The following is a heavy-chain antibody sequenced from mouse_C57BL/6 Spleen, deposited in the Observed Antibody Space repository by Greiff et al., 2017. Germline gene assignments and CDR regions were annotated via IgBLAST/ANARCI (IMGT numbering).Heavy chain of an antibody. CDR3: ARGPYGSSPWYFDV. CDR2: IDPSDSET. Sequence: QVQLQQPGAELVRPGSSVKLSCKASGYTFTSYWMHWVKQRPIQGLEWIGNIDPSDSETHYNQKFKDKATLTVDKSSSTAYMQLSSLTSEDSAVYYCARGPYGSSPWYFDVWGTGTTVTVSS. CDR1: GYTFTSYW. V-gene: IGHV1-52*01. D-gene: IGHD1-1*01. J-gene: IGHJ1*03.